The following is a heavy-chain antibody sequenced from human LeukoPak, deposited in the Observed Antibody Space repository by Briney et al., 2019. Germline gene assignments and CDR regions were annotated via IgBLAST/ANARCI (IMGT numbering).Heavy chain of an antibody. D-gene: IGHD2-8*01. CDR1: GFTFSTYG. CDR3: AKDFGYCINGVCYGTPFDY. V-gene: IGHV3-30*02. J-gene: IGHJ4*02. Sequence: GGSLRLSCAASGFTFSTYGMHWVRQAPGKGLEWVAFIRYDGNNKYYVDSVKGRFTISRDNSKNTLYLQMNSLRAEDTAVYYCAKDFGYCINGVCYGTPFDYWGQGTLVTVSS. CDR2: IRYDGNNK.